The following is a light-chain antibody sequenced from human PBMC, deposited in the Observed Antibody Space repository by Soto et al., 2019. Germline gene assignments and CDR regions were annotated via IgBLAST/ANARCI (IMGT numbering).Light chain of an antibody. Sequence: EIVLTQSPGTLSLSPGERATLSCRASQSVSSSYLAWYQQKPGQAPRLLIYGASSRAPGIPDRFSGSGSGTDFPLTISRLEPEDFAVYYCQQYGSSPLITFGPGTNVDIK. CDR3: QQYGSSPLIT. CDR1: QSVSSSY. J-gene: IGKJ3*01. CDR2: GAS. V-gene: IGKV3-20*01.